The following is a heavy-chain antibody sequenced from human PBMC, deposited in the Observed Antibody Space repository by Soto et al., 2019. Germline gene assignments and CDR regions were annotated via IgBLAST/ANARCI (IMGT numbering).Heavy chain of an antibody. CDR2: ISSSSSYI. Sequence: GGSLRLACAASGFTFSSYRMNWVRQAPGKGLEWVSSISSSSSYIYYADSVKGRFTISRDNAKNSLYLQMNSLRAEDTAVYYCARAAGLSRGTRDAHWGQGTLVTVSS. V-gene: IGHV3-21*01. J-gene: IGHJ4*02. D-gene: IGHD3-10*01. CDR3: ARAAGLSRGTRDAH. CDR1: GFTFSSYR.